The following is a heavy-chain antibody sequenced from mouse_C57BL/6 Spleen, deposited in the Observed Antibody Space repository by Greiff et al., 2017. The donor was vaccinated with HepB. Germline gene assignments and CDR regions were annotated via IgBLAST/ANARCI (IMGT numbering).Heavy chain of an antibody. D-gene: IGHD1-1*01. J-gene: IGHJ1*03. Sequence: QVQLQQSGPELVKPGASVKISCKASGYAFSSSWMNWVKQRPGKGLEWIGRIYPGDGDTNYNGKFKGKATLTADKSSSTAYMQLSSLTSEDSAVYFCARDWDLGSSYLWYFDVWGTGTTVTVSS. CDR1: GYAFSSSW. CDR2: IYPGDGDT. V-gene: IGHV1-82*01. CDR3: ARDWDLGSSYLWYFDV.